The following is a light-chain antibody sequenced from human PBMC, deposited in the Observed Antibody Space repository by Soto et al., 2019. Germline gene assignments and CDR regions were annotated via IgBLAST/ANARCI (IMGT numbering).Light chain of an antibody. V-gene: IGLV2-14*01. J-gene: IGLJ1*01. Sequence: QSALTQPASVSGSPGQWITISCVGTSGDIGDYNYVSWYQQHPGKVPKVIIYDVSNRPSGVSYRFSGTKSGNTASLTVSGLQAEDDADYYCCSYTRSSTLIFGTGTKVTVL. CDR3: CSYTRSSTLI. CDR2: DVS. CDR1: SGDIGDYNY.